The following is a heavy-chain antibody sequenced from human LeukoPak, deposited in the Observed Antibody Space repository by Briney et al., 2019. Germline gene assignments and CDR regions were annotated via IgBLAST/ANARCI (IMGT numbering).Heavy chain of an antibody. CDR2: ISAYNGNT. CDR3: ARSSSLQNGMDV. V-gene: IGHV1-18*01. Sequence: ASVKVSRKASGGTFSSYAISWVRQAPGQGLEWMGWISAYNGNTNYAQKLQGRVTMTTDTSTSTAYMELRSLRSDDTAVYYCARSSSLQNGMDVWGQGTTVTVSS. CDR1: GGTFSSYA. J-gene: IGHJ6*02.